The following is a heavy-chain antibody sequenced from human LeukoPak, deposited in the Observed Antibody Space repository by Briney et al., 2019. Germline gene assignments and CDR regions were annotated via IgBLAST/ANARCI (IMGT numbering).Heavy chain of an antibody. CDR1: GGTFSSYA. Sequence: SVKVSCKASGGTFSSYAISWVRQAPGQGLEWMGRIIPILGIANYAQKFQGRVTITADESTSTAYMELSSLRSEDTAVYYCARGDYGDYYYYGMDVWGQGTTVTVSS. CDR2: IIPILGIA. CDR3: ARGDYGDYYYYGMDV. D-gene: IGHD4-17*01. J-gene: IGHJ6*02. V-gene: IGHV1-69*04.